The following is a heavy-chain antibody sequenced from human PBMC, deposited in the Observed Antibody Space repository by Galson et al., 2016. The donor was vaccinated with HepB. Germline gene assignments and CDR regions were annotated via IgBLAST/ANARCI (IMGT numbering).Heavy chain of an antibody. CDR2: IDPSDSYT. D-gene: IGHD3-10*01. CDR1: GYSFTNYW. Sequence: QSGAEVKKPGESLRISCKCSGYSFTNYWISWVRQKPGQGLEWMGRIDPSDSYTNYSPSSQGHVTISADRSITTAYLQWSSLKASDTAMYYCARHSTPYYNSGNLALWDWGQGTLVTVSS. CDR3: ARHSTPYYNSGNLALWD. J-gene: IGHJ4*02. V-gene: IGHV5-10-1*01.